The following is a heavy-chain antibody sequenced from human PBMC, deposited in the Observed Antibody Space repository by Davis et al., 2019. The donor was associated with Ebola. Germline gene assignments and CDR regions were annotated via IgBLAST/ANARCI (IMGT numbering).Heavy chain of an antibody. CDR2: ISWHTVKT. CDR1: GFTFGDYA. CDR3: ARSLGDVVLVPAALVPDY. D-gene: IGHD2-2*01. J-gene: IGHJ4*02. V-gene: IGHV3-9*01. Sequence: GGSLRLSCEASGFTFGDYAMHWVRQPPGQGLEWVASISWHTVKTGYSDSVKGRFTISRDNSKNSLYLQMNSLRDEDTAVYYCARSLGDVVLVPAALVPDYWGQGTLVTVSS.